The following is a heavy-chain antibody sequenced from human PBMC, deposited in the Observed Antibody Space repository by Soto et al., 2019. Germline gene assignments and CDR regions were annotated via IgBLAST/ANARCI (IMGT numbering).Heavy chain of an antibody. J-gene: IGHJ4*02. V-gene: IGHV4-59*01. D-gene: IGHD5-12*01. Sequence: SETLSLTCTVSGGSISSYYCSWIRQPPGKGLEWIGYIYCSGSTNYNPSLKSRVTISVDTSKNQFSLKLSSVTAADTAVYYCARGKGYEQKYYFDYWGQGTLVTVSS. CDR3: ARGKGYEQKYYFDY. CDR1: GGSISSYY. CDR2: IYCSGST.